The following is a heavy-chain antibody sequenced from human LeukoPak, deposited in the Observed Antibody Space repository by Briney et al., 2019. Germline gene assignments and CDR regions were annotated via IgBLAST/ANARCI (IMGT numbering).Heavy chain of an antibody. CDR2: IDNDGRTT. CDR1: GYSFRNYW. Sequence: GGSLRLSCAASGYSFRNYWMHWVRQAPGKGPVWVSRIDNDGRTTDSAVSVKGRFTISRDNVQNTLYLQMDSLRAEDTAVYYCARDVGGAGSYWGQGTLVTVSS. J-gene: IGHJ4*02. V-gene: IGHV3-74*01. CDR3: ARDVGGAGSY. D-gene: IGHD3-10*01.